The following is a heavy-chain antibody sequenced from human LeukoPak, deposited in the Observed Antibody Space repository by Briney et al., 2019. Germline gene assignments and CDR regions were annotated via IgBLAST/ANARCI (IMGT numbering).Heavy chain of an antibody. D-gene: IGHD3-3*01. CDR1: GGSISSYY. V-gene: IGHV4-59*05. CDR3: ARAFWSGLYYYYMDV. Sequence: PSETLSLTCTVSGGSISSYYWSWIRQPPGKGLEWIGSIYYSGSTYYNPSLKSRVTISVDTSKNQFSLKLSSVTAADTAVYYCARAFWSGLYYYYMDVWGKGTTVTVSS. CDR2: IYYSGST. J-gene: IGHJ6*03.